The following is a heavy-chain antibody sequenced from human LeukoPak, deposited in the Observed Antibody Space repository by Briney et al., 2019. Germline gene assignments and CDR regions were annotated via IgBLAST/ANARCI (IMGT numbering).Heavy chain of an antibody. V-gene: IGHV5-51*01. CDR3: ARRIAAPLDYYYYGMDV. J-gene: IGHJ6*02. D-gene: IGHD6-13*01. CDR2: IYPGDSDT. Sequence: GESLKISCKGSGYSFTSYWIGWVRQMPGKGLEWMGIIYPGDSDTRYSPPFQGQVTISADKSISTAYLQWSSLKASDTAMYYCARRIAAPLDYYYYGMDVWGQGTTVTVSS. CDR1: GYSFTSYW.